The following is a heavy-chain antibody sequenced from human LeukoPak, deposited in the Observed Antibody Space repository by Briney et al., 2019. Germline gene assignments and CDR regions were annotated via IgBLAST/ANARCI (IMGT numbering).Heavy chain of an antibody. CDR3: ARQPTTGTTSWFDP. V-gene: IGHV1-69*13. CDR1: GGTFSSYA. D-gene: IGHD1-1*01. CDR2: IIPIFGTA. Sequence: ASVKVSCKASGGTFSSYAISWVRQAPGQGLEWMGGIIPIFGTANYAQKFQGRVTITADESTSTAYMELSSLRSEDTAVYYCARQPTTGTTSWFDPWGQGTLVTVFS. J-gene: IGHJ5*02.